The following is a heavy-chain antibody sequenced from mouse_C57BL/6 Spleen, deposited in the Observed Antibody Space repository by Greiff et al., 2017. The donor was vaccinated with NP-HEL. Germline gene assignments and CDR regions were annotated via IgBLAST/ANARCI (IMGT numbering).Heavy chain of an antibody. V-gene: IGHV3-6*01. J-gene: IGHJ2*01. CDR1: GYSITSGYY. Sequence: DVQLQESGPGLVKPSQSLSLTCSVTGYSITSGYYWNWIRQFPGNKLEWMGYISYDGSNNYNPSLKNRISITRDTSKNQFFLKLNSVTTEDTATYYCAKNWDANFDYWGQGTTLTVSS. D-gene: IGHD4-1*01. CDR2: ISYDGSN. CDR3: AKNWDANFDY.